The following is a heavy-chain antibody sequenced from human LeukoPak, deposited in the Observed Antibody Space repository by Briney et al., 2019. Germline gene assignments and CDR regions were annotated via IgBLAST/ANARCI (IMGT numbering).Heavy chain of an antibody. CDR2: IYYSGST. D-gene: IGHD3-22*01. J-gene: IGHJ4*02. CDR3: ARKVVISSFDY. Sequence: SETLSLTCTVSGGSISSSSYYWGWIRQPPGKGLEWIGSIYYSGSTYYNPSLKSRVTISVDTSKNQFSLKLSSATAADTAVYYCARKVVISSFDYWGQGTLVTVSS. CDR1: GGSISSSSYY. V-gene: IGHV4-39*07.